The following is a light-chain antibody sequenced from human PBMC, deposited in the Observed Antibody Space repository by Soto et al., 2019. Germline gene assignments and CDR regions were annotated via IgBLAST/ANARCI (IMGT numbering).Light chain of an antibody. CDR2: DVS. J-gene: IGLJ3*02. Sequence: QSVLTQPRSVSGSPGQSVTISCTGTSSDVGGYNYVSWYQQHPGQAPKLMIYDVSKRPSGVPDRFSCSKSGNTASLTISGLQAEDEADYYCCSYAGSYTWVFGGGTKLTVL. CDR3: CSYAGSYTWV. CDR1: SSDVGGYNY. V-gene: IGLV2-11*01.